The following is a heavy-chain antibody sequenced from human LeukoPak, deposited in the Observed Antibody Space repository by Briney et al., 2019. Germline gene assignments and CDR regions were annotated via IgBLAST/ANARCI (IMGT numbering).Heavy chain of an antibody. CDR2: INHSGST. D-gene: IGHD6-13*01. CDR3: ARSAYSSSWYSFDY. V-gene: IGHV4-34*01. CDR1: GGSFSGYY. Sequence: SETLSLTCAVYGGSFSGYYWSWIRQPPGKGLEWIGEINHSGSTNYNPSLKSRVTISVDTSKNQFSLKLSSVTAADTAVYYCARSAYSSSWYSFDYWGQGTLVTVPS. J-gene: IGHJ4*02.